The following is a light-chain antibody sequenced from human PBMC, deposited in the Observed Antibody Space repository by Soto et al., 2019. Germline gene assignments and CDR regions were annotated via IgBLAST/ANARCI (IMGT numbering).Light chain of an antibody. Sequence: VMTQSPATLSVSPGESATLSCRASQSISNNLAWYQQKPGQAPRLLMYDASTRATGIPDRFSGSGSGAEFTLTISSLQSEDLAVYYCQQYTNWPRTFGQGTKV. CDR2: DAS. CDR1: QSISNN. J-gene: IGKJ1*01. V-gene: IGKV3-15*01. CDR3: QQYTNWPRT.